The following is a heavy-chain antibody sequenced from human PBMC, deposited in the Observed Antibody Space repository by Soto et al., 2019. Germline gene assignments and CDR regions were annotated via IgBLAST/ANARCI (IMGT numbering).Heavy chain of an antibody. Sequence: ETLSLTCAVYGGSFSGYYWSWIRQPPGKGLEWIGEINHSGSTNYNPSLKSRVTISVDTSKNQFSLKLSSVTAADTAVYYCATARRLSYYYYYMDVWGKGTTVTVSS. CDR1: GGSFSGYY. J-gene: IGHJ6*03. D-gene: IGHD5-12*01. V-gene: IGHV4-34*01. CDR2: INHSGST. CDR3: ATARRLSYYYYYMDV.